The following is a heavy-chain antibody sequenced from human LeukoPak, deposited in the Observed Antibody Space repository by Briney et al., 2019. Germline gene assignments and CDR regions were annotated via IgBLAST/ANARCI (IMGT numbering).Heavy chain of an antibody. CDR3: ALRGDILTGYSNFDY. V-gene: IGHV1-46*01. Sequence: GASVKVSCKASGYSFTTYHMHWVRQAPGQGLEWMGIINPSGGSTSYAPKFQGRVTMTRDMSTSTVYMELRSLKSDDTAVYYCALRGDILTGYSNFDYWGQGTLVTVSS. D-gene: IGHD3-9*01. J-gene: IGHJ4*02. CDR2: INPSGGST. CDR1: GYSFTTYH.